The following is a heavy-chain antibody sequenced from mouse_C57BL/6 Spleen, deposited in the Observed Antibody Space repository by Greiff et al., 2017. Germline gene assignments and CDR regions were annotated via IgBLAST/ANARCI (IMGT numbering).Heavy chain of an antibody. J-gene: IGHJ1*03. D-gene: IGHD1-1*01. Sequence: DVHLVESGGGLVQPKGSLKLSCAASGFSFNTYAMNWVRQAPGTGLEWVARIRSKSNNYATYYADSVKDRFTISRDDSESMLYLQMNNLKTEDTAMYYGVSYYYGSSYWYFDVWGTGTTVTVSS. V-gene: IGHV10-1*01. CDR2: IRSKSNNYAT. CDR3: VSYYYGSSYWYFDV. CDR1: GFSFNTYA.